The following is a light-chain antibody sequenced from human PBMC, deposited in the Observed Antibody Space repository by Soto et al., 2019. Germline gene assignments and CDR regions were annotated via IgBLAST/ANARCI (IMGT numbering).Light chain of an antibody. CDR1: QSLVYSDGNTY. Sequence: DVVMSQSPLSLPVTLGQPASISCRSSQSLVYSDGNTYLNWFHQRPGQSPRRLIYKVSNRDSGVPARFSGSGSGTDFTLKISRVEAEDVGVYYCMQGTYWPRLTFGGGTQVEIK. J-gene: IGKJ4*01. CDR3: MQGTYWPRLT. CDR2: KVS. V-gene: IGKV2-30*01.